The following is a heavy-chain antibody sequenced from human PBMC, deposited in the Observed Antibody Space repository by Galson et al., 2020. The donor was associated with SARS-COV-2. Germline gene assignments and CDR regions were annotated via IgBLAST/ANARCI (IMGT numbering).Heavy chain of an antibody. CDR3: ARVVNGYYDILTGFYSDDYYYMDV. Sequence: SETLSLTCTVSGDSISGGGYFWSWIRQPAGKGLEWIGHIYSSGSTDYNPSLKGRVTISVDTSKHQFSLKLSSVTAAATAGYLCARVVNGYYDILTGFYSDDYYYMDVWGKGTTVTISS. J-gene: IGHJ6*03. CDR1: GDSISGGGYF. V-gene: IGHV4-61*09. D-gene: IGHD3-9*01. CDR2: IYSSGST.